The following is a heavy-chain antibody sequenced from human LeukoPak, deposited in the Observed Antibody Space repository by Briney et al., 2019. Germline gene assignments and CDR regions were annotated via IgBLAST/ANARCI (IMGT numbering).Heavy chain of an antibody. V-gene: IGHV1-69*05. D-gene: IGHD2-2*02. CDR2: IIPIFGTA. J-gene: IGHJ6*03. CDR3: ASHPCSSTSCYTGYYYMDV. CDR1: GGTFSSYA. Sequence: SVKVSCKASGGTFSSYAISWVRQAPGQELEWMGGIIPIFGTANYAQKFQGRVTITTDESTSTAYMELSSLRSEDTAVYYCASHPCSSTSCYTGYYYMDVWGKGTTVTVSS.